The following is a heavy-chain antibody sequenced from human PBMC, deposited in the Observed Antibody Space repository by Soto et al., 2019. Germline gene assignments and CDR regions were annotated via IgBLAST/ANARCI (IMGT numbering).Heavy chain of an antibody. V-gene: IGHV3-23*01. D-gene: IGHD6-19*01. CDR3: ARGGSGWYPFDY. Sequence: PGGSLRLSCAASGFAFSNYAMSWVRQAPGKGLEWISSLTGGGDSPHYAESVKGRFTISRDNSKSTLFLQINSLSDGDKGVYYCARGGSGWYPFDYWGQGTLVTVSS. CDR2: LTGGGDSP. CDR1: GFAFSNYA. J-gene: IGHJ4*02.